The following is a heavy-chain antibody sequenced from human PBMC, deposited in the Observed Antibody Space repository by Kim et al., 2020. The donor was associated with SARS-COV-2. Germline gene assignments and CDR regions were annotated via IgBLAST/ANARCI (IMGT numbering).Heavy chain of an antibody. CDR3: ARGVTGWYVPSH. Sequence: YAEPVKGRFTISRDNAKNSLYLQRNDLRAEDTALYYCARGVTGWYVPSHWGQGTLVTVSS. D-gene: IGHD6-19*01. V-gene: IGHV3-20*03. J-gene: IGHJ4*02.